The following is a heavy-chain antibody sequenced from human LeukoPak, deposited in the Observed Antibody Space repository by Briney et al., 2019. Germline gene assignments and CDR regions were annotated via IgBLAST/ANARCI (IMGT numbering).Heavy chain of an antibody. CDR3: ARDRGYYDFWSGPDN. CDR2: INSDGSST. D-gene: IGHD3-3*01. V-gene: IGHV3-74*01. Sequence: PGGSLRLSCAASGFTFNSYWIHWVRQAPGKGLVWVSRINSDGSSTSYADSVKGRFTISRDNAKNALYLLMNSLRAEDTAVYYCARDRGYYDFWSGPDNWGQGTLVTVSS. CDR1: GFTFNSYW. J-gene: IGHJ4*02.